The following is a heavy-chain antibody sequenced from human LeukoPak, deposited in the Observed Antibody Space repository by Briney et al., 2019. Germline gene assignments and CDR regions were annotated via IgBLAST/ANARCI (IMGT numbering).Heavy chain of an antibody. Sequence: GGSLRLSCAASGFTFSGSVIHWVRQASGKGLEWVGRIRSKANTYATAYAASVKGRFTISRDDSKNTAYLQMNSLKTEDTAVYYCTSLVGPGGYWGQGTLVTVSS. V-gene: IGHV3-73*01. CDR3: TSLVGPGGY. CDR1: GFTFSGSV. CDR2: IRSKANTYAT. J-gene: IGHJ4*02. D-gene: IGHD1-26*01.